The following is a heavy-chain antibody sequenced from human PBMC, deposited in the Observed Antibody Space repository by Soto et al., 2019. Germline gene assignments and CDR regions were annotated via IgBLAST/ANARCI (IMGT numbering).Heavy chain of an antibody. V-gene: IGHV2-26*01. J-gene: IGHJ6*02. CDR3: ARAGLKSDYGTDWFGMDV. Sequence: VTLRESGPELVKPTETLTLTCTVSGFALNNVKMGVSWIRQTPGKAPEWLAHIFSNEEKFYTPSLKTRLHISRDSSRGQVVLSTTNMDPVDTGKYFCARAGLKSDYGTDWFGMDVWGPGATVTVSS. CDR2: IFSNEEK. D-gene: IGHD3-9*01. CDR1: GFALNNVKMG.